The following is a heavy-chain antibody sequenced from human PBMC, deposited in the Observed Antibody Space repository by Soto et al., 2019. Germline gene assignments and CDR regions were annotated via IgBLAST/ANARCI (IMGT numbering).Heavy chain of an antibody. V-gene: IGHV5-51*01. CDR3: ARPPLPGYSIHFNS. D-gene: IGHD2-15*01. J-gene: IGHJ4*02. CDR2: VYPRDSDT. Sequence: GESLKISCKASGYIFIDYWIGWVGQMPGKGLEWMGIVYPRDSDTRYSPSFQGQVTISADRSTGTAFLQWRSLKASDTALYYCARPPLPGYSIHFNSWGQGTLVTVSS. CDR1: GYIFIDYW.